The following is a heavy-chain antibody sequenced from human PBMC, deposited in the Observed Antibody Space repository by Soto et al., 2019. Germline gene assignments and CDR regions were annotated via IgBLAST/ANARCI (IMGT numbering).Heavy chain of an antibody. CDR3: AKPYYDFLTGYTYYFEY. Sequence: GGSLRLSCAASGFTFSSHAMSWVRQAPGKGLEWVSAITGSGGSTYYPDSVKGRFTISRDNSKNTLYLQMNSLRAEDTAVYYCAKPYYDFLTGYTYYFEYWGQGTLVTVSS. J-gene: IGHJ4*02. D-gene: IGHD3-9*01. V-gene: IGHV3-23*01. CDR1: GFTFSSHA. CDR2: ITGSGGST.